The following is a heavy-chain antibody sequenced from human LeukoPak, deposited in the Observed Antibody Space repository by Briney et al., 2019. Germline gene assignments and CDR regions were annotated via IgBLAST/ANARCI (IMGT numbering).Heavy chain of an antibody. CDR3: ATTVVPPAISLYYYYAMDV. J-gene: IGHJ6*02. D-gene: IGHD2-2*01. V-gene: IGHV3-15*01. CDR1: GFTFSNAW. CDR2: IKSKTVGGTT. Sequence: PGGSLRLSCAASGFTFSNAWMTWVRQAPGKGLEWVGRIKSKTVGGTTDYAAPVKGRFTISRDDSKNTLYLQMNSLKTEDTAVYYCATTVVPPAISLYYYYAMDVWGQGTTVTVSS.